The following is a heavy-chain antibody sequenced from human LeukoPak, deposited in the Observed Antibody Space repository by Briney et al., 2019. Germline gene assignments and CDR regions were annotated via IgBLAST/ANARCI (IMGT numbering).Heavy chain of an antibody. CDR1: GFTFSSYE. J-gene: IGHJ6*03. CDR3: AKGPYHYYYMDV. Sequence: PGGSLRLSCAASGFTFSSYEMNWVRQAPGKGLEWVSGISWNSGSIGYADSVKGRFTISRDNAKNSLYLQMNSLRAEDTALYYCAKGPYHYYYMDVWGKGTTVTISS. V-gene: IGHV3-9*01. CDR2: ISWNSGSI.